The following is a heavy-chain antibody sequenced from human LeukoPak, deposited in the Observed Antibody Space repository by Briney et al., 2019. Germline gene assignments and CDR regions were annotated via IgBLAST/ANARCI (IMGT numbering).Heavy chain of an antibody. J-gene: IGHJ4*02. CDR2: TRYDGNNK. Sequence: GGSLRLSCAACGFTFSNYGMHWVRQAPGKGLVGLAFTRYDGNNKYYADSVKGRFTISRDNSQNPLYLQMTSLRADDTALYYCARAGQYSTWRYYLDFWGQGTLVSVSS. CDR3: ARAGQYSTWRYYLDF. V-gene: IGHV3-30*02. D-gene: IGHD6-6*01. CDR1: GFTFSNYG.